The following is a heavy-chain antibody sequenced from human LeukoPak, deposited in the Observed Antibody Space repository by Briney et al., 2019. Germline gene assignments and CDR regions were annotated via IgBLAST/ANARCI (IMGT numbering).Heavy chain of an antibody. J-gene: IGHJ3*02. V-gene: IGHV4-59*11. CDR2: SSYIGSS. CDR1: DDSFSSHY. CDR3: ARDLVTVTKGFDI. D-gene: IGHD4-17*01. Sequence: SETLSLTCAVSDDSFSSHYWTWIRQPPGKGLEWIGYSSYIGSSNYNPPLKSRVTISIDTSKNQFSLKLSSVTAADTAVYYCARDLVTVTKGFDIWGQGTMVSVSS.